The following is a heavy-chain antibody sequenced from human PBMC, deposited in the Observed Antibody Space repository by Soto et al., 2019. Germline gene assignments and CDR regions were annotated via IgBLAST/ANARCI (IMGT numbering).Heavy chain of an antibody. CDR3: ARVPDPYDSSGPYYFDY. CDR1: GYTFTSYY. J-gene: IGHJ4*02. V-gene: IGHV1-46*01. D-gene: IGHD3-22*01. CDR2: INPSGGST. Sequence: VASVKVSCKASGYTFTSYYMHWVRQAPGQGLEWMGIINPSGGSTSYAQKFQGRVTMTRDTSTSTVYMELSSLRSEDTAVYYCARVPDPYDSSGPYYFDYWGQGTLVTVSS.